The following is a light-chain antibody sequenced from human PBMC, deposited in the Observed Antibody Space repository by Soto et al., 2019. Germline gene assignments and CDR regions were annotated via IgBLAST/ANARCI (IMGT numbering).Light chain of an antibody. CDR2: DAS. CDR3: QKYNSFWT. CDR1: QTISNW. J-gene: IGKJ1*01. Sequence: DIPMTQSPSTLSASVGDRVTIYCRASQTISNWLAWYQQKPGKAPKLLIYDASSLESGVPSRFSGSGSGTEFTLNISSLQPEDFATYYCQKYNSFWTFGQGTKVEIK. V-gene: IGKV1-5*01.